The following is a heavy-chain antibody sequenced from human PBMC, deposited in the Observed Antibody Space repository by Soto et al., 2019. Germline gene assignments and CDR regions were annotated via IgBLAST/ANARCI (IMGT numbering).Heavy chain of an antibody. V-gene: IGHV4-34*01. CDR2: INHSGST. D-gene: IGHD2-15*01. CDR3: ARAVDCSGGSCYSKGSYYYYYMDV. Sequence: SETLSLTCAVYGGSFSGYYWSWIRQPPGKGLEWIGEINHSGSTNYNPSLKSRVPISVETSKNKFSLKLSSVTAADTAGYYCARAVDCSGGSCYSKGSYYYYYMDVWGKGTTVTVSS. CDR1: GGSFSGYY. J-gene: IGHJ6*03.